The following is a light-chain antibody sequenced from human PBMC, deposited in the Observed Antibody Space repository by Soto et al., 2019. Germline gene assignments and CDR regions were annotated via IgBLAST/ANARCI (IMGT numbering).Light chain of an antibody. V-gene: IGKV3-11*01. CDR3: QQRSNWPLT. CDR1: QSVSSY. Sequence: EVVLTQSPGTLSLSPGDRATLSCGASQSVSSYLAWYQQKPGQAPRLLIYDASNRATGIPARFSGSGSGTDFTLTISSLEPEDFAVYYCQQRSNWPLTFGGGTKVDIK. CDR2: DAS. J-gene: IGKJ4*01.